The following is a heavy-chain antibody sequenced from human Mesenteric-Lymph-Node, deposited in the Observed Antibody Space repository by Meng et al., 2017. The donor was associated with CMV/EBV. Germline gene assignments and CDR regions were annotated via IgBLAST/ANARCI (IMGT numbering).Heavy chain of an antibody. CDR3: ARQYVEYSSSPLNFYYYGMDV. J-gene: IGHJ6*02. Sequence: GESLKISCAASGFTFSSYSMNWVRQAPGKGLEWVSSISSGSGYIYYADSVKGRFTISRDNAKNSLYLQMNSLRAEDTAVYYCARQYVEYSSSPLNFYYYGMDVWGQGTTVTVSS. D-gene: IGHD6-6*01. V-gene: IGHV3-21*01. CDR1: GFTFSSYS. CDR2: ISSGSGYI.